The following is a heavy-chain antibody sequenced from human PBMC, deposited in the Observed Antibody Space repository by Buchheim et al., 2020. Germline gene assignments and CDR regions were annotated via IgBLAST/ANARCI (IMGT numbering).Heavy chain of an antibody. Sequence: QVQLQESGPGLVKPSQTLSLTCTVSGGSISSGGYYWSWIRRHPGKGLEWIGYIYYSGSTYYNPSLKSRVTISVDTSKNQFSLKLSSVTAADTAVYYCVRAAGITIFGVDGMDVWGQGTT. J-gene: IGHJ6*02. CDR2: IYYSGST. V-gene: IGHV4-31*03. D-gene: IGHD3-3*01. CDR3: VRAAGITIFGVDGMDV. CDR1: GGSISSGGYY.